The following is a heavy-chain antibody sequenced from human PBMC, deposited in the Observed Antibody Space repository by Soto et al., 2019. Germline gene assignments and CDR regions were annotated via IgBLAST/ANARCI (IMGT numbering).Heavy chain of an antibody. J-gene: IGHJ6*02. CDR1: GGTFGSYA. V-gene: IGHV1-69*13. Sequence: SVKVSCKASGGTFGSYAISWVRQAPGQGLEWMGGIIPIPGTANYAQKFQGRVTIAADESTSTAYMELSSLRSEDTAVYYCARSQGSSTSLEIYYYYYYGMDVWAQGTTVTVAS. D-gene: IGHD2-2*01. CDR2: IIPIPGTA. CDR3: ARSQGSSTSLEIYYYYYYGMDV.